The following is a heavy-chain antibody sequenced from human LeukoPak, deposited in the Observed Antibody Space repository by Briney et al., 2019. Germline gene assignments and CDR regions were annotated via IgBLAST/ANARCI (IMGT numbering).Heavy chain of an antibody. CDR3: ARDRGSFCSGGSCYAPHIDY. CDR1: GGTFSSYA. CDR2: ISAYNGDT. J-gene: IGHJ4*02. D-gene: IGHD2-15*01. Sequence: ASVKVSCKASGGTFSSYAISWVRQAPGQGPEWMGRISAYNGDTNYAPRMQGRVTMTTDTTTSTAYMELRSLISDDTAVYYCARDRGSFCSGGSCYAPHIDYWGQGTLVTVSS. V-gene: IGHV1-18*01.